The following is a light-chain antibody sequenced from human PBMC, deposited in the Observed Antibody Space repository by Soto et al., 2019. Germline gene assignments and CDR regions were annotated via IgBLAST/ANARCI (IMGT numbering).Light chain of an antibody. J-gene: IGLJ1*01. CDR1: SSDVGGYNY. CDR3: SSYTASGGTTYV. Sequence: SALTQPASVSGSPGQSITISCTGTSSDVGGYNYVSWYQHHPGKAPKLMIYDVYNRPSGVSNRFSGSKSGNTASLTISGLQAEDESDYYCSSYTASGGTTYVFGTGTKLTVL. V-gene: IGLV2-14*03. CDR2: DVY.